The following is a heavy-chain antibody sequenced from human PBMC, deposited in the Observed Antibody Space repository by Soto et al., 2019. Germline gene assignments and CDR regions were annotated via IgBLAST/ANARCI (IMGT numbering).Heavy chain of an antibody. Sequence: GGSLRLSCAASGFTFSSYAMSWVRQAPGKGLDWVSAISGSGGNTYYADSVKGRFTISRDNSKNTMSLQMNSLRAEDTAVYFCAKCTRYCSGGNCCLSHFDYWGQGALVTVSS. CDR1: GFTFSSYA. J-gene: IGHJ4*02. D-gene: IGHD2-15*01. V-gene: IGHV3-23*01. CDR2: ISGSGGNT. CDR3: AKCTRYCSGGNCCLSHFDY.